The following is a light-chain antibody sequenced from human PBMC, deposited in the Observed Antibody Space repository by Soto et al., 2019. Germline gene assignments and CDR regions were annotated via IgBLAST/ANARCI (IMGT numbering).Light chain of an antibody. J-gene: IGKJ2*01. CDR1: QSVSSSY. Sequence: EIVLTQSPGTLSLSPGERATLSCRASQSVSSSYLAWYQQKPGQAPRLLIYGASSRATGIPDRFSGSGSGTDLNLTISRLEPEDFAVYYCQQYGSSLYTFGQGTNLEIK. V-gene: IGKV3-20*01. CDR2: GAS. CDR3: QQYGSSLYT.